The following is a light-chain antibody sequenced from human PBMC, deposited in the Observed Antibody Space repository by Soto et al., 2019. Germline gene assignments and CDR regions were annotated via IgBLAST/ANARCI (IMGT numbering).Light chain of an antibody. CDR2: GAS. J-gene: IGKJ1*01. CDR1: QSVSSNY. V-gene: IGKV3-20*01. CDR3: QQYGSSPTWT. Sequence: ESVLTQSPGTLSLSPGERATLSCRASQSVSSNYLAWYQQKPGQAPRLLIYGASTRASGIPDRFSGSGSGKDFTLTISRLEPEDSAVYYCQQYGSSPTWTFGQGTKGDI.